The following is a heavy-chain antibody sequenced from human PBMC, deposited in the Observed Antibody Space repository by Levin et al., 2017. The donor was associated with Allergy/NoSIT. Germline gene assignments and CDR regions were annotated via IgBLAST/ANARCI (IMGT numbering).Heavy chain of an antibody. CDR2: INWNGGST. J-gene: IGHJ4*02. Sequence: LSLPCAASGFPFDDYGMSWVRQAPGKGLEWVSGINWNGGSTGYADSVKGRFPISRDNVKNSLYLQMNSLRAEDTALYYCARVDTMVRGVSDYWGQGTLVTVSS. V-gene: IGHV3-20*04. CDR3: ARVDTMVRGVSDY. D-gene: IGHD3-10*01. CDR1: GFPFDDYG.